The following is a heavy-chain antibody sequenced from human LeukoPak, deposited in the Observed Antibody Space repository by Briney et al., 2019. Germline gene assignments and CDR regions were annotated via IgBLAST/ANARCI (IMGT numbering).Heavy chain of an antibody. V-gene: IGHV4-30-4*01. CDR2: IYYSGNT. D-gene: IGHD5-12*01. Sequence: PSQTLSLTCTVSGDSISSGDYYWSWIRQPPGKGLEWIGYIYYSGNTYYTPSLKSRLTISIDTSQNRFSLRLSSVTAADTAVYYCARVGQWLRLELAMGFHGMDVWGKGTTVTVSS. J-gene: IGHJ6*04. CDR1: GDSISSGDYY. CDR3: ARVGQWLRLELAMGFHGMDV.